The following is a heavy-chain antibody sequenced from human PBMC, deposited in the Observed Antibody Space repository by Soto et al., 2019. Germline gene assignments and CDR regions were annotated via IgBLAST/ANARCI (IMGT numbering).Heavy chain of an antibody. D-gene: IGHD6-13*01. J-gene: IGHJ5*02. Sequence: ASVKVSCKASGYTFTSYGIHWVRQAPGQRLEWMGWINAANGDTKYSPKFQGRVTITRDTSASTAYMELSSLRSEDTAVYYCVRRHVSATGIDWFDPWGQGTPVTVSS. V-gene: IGHV1-3*01. CDR2: INAANGDT. CDR3: VRRHVSATGIDWFDP. CDR1: GYTFTSYG.